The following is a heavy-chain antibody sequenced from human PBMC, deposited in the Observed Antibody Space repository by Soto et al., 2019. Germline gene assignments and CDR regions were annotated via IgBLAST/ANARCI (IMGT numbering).Heavy chain of an antibody. V-gene: IGHV3-30*18. CDR3: AKDFEMAYYYDSSGYLGY. CDR2: ISYDGSNK. J-gene: IGHJ4*02. CDR1: GFTFSSYG. Sequence: PGGSLRLSCAASGFTFSSYGMHWARQAPGKGLEWVAVISYDGSNKYYADSVKGRFTISRDNSKNTLYLQMNSLRAEDTAVYYCAKDFEMAYYYDSSGYLGYWGQGPLVTVSS. D-gene: IGHD3-22*01.